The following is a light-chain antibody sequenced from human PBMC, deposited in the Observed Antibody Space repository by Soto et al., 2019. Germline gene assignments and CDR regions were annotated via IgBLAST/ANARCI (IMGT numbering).Light chain of an antibody. Sequence: QSVLTQPPSVSGSPGQSVTISCTGTSSDVGSYNRVSWYQQPPGTAPKLMIYEVSNRPSGVPDRFSGSKSGNTASLTISGLQSEDEADYYCPSYTGSSTFVVFGGGTKLTVL. CDR3: PSYTGSSTFVV. J-gene: IGLJ2*01. CDR2: EVS. V-gene: IGLV2-18*02. CDR1: SSDVGSYNR.